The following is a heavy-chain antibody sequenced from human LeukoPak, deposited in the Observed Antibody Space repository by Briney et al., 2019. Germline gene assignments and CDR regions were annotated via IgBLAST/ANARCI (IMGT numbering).Heavy chain of an antibody. CDR3: VNQISGWVY. J-gene: IGHJ4*02. D-gene: IGHD6-19*01. CDR1: GFSFSSFA. V-gene: IGHV3-64D*06. Sequence: GGSLRLSCAASGFSFSSFAMHWVRRAPGKGLEYVSAISSNGGSTFYADSVKGRFSISRDNSKNTLYLQMSSLRAEDTAVYYCVNQISGWVYWGQGTLVTVSS. CDR2: ISSNGGST.